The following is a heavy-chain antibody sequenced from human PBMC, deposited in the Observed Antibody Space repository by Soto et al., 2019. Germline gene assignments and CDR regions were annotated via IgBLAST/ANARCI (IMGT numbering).Heavy chain of an antibody. CDR3: VKTRYCSGGSCYSGVARYYYGMDV. D-gene: IGHD2-15*01. Sequence: GGSLRLSCAASGFTFSSYAMSWVRQAPGKGLEWVSAISGSGGSTYYADSVKGRFTISRDNSKNTLYLQMNSLRAEDTAVYYCVKTRYCSGGSCYSGVARYYYGMDVWGQGTTVTVSS. CDR1: GFTFSSYA. J-gene: IGHJ6*02. V-gene: IGHV3-23*01. CDR2: ISGSGGST.